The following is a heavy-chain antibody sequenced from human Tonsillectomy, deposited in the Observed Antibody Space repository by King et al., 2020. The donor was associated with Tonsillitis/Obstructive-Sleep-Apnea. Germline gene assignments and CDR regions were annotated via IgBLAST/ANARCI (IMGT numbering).Heavy chain of an antibody. D-gene: IGHD3-9*01. CDR3: ARGKDILTGYYPYYYYYMDV. J-gene: IGHJ6*03. CDR2: IKQDGSEK. Sequence: VQLVESGGGLVQPGGSLRLSCAASGFTFSSYWMSWVRQAPGKGLEWVANIKQDGSEKYYVDSVKGRFTISRDNAKNSLYLQRNSLRAEDTAVYYCARGKDILTGYYPYYYYYMDVWGKGTTVTISS. CDR1: GFTFSSYW. V-gene: IGHV3-7*01.